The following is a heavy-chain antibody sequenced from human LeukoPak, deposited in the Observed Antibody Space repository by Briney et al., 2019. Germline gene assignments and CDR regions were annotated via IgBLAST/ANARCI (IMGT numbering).Heavy chain of an antibody. J-gene: IGHJ6*02. D-gene: IGHD3-9*01. V-gene: IGHV4-34*01. CDR2: INHSGST. Sequence: PSETLSLTCAVYGGSFSGYYWSWIRQPPGKGLEWIGEINHSGSTNYNPSLKSRVTISVDTSKNQFSLKLSSVTAADTAVYYCARGILYYDILTGAYYYYGMDVWAKGPRSPSP. CDR3: ARGILYYDILTGAYYYYGMDV. CDR1: GGSFSGYY.